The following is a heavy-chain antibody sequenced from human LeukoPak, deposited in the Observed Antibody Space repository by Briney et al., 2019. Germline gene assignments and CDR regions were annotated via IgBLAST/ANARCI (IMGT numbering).Heavy chain of an antibody. CDR2: ISAYNGNT. CDR1: GYTFTSYG. D-gene: IGHD5-18*01. J-gene: IGHJ4*02. V-gene: IGHV1-18*01. CDR3: ARTGIQLWSFDY. Sequence: ASVKVSCKASGYTFTSYGIGWVRQAPGQGLEWMGWISAYNGNTNYAQNLQGRVTMTTDTSTSTAYMELRSLRSDDTAVYCCARTGIQLWSFDYWGQGTLVTVS.